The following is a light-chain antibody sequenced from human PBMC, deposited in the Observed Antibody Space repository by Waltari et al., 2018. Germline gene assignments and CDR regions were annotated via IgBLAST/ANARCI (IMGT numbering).Light chain of an antibody. CDR2: GKN. J-gene: IGLJ2*01. CDR3: NSRDSSGNHVL. CDR1: SLRTYY. Sequence: SSELTQDPAVSVALGQTVRITCQGDSLRTYYASWYQQRPGQAPVLFIYGKNNRPSGIPDRFSGSSSGKTASLTISGAQAEDEADYYCNSRDSSGNHVLFGGGTKLTVL. V-gene: IGLV3-19*01.